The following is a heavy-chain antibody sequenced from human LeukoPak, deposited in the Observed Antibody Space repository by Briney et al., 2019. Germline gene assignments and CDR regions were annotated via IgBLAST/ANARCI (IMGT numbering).Heavy chain of an antibody. J-gene: IGHJ4*02. CDR3: ARDGGGEPPR. Sequence: PSETLSLPCTVSGGSISTYYWSWFRQPPGKGLEWIGYVYYSGSTNYNPSLKSRVTISVDTTKHQFSLKLSSVTAADTAMYDCARDGGGEPPRWGQGTLVTVST. CDR1: GGSISTYY. V-gene: IGHV4-59*01. CDR2: VYYSGST. D-gene: IGHD2-21*01.